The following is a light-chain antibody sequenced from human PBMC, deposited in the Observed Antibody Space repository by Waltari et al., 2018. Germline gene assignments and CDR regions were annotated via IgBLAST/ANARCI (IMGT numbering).Light chain of an antibody. J-gene: IGLJ3*02. CDR2: VNSDGSH. Sequence: AWLQQQPEKGPRFLMKVNSDGSHTRGDEIPDRFSGSSSGAERYLTISSLQSEDETDYYCQTGGHDTWVFGGGTKLTVL. V-gene: IGLV4-69*01. CDR3: QTGGHDTWV.